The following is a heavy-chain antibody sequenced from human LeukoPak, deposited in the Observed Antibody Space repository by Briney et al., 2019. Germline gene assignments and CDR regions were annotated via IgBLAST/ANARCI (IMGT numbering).Heavy chain of an antibody. CDR3: ARALSWTPESSYYMDV. CDR1: GYTFTSYD. V-gene: IGHV1-8*01. D-gene: IGHD3/OR15-3a*01. Sequence: ASVNVSLKSSGYTFTSYDNNWVRHAAGQGLELMGWTIPNSGSTGYSQKFHGRVTMNQNTSITTAYVDMGSLRSEDTAVYYCARALSWTPESSYYMDVWGKGTTVTVSS. CDR2: TIPNSGST. J-gene: IGHJ6*03.